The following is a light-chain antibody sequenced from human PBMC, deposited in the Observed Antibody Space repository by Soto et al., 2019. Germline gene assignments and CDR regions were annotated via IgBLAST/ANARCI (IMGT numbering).Light chain of an antibody. V-gene: IGKV3-15*01. J-gene: IGKJ2*01. CDR2: GAS. Sequence: EIVMTQSPATLSVSPGESATLSCRASQSVGSSLAWYQQKPGQAPRLLIYGASTRATGIPARFSGSGSGTKFTLTISSLQSEDFAVYFCHQYNNWPPHTFGQGTKVDIK. CDR1: QSVGSS. CDR3: HQYNNWPPHT.